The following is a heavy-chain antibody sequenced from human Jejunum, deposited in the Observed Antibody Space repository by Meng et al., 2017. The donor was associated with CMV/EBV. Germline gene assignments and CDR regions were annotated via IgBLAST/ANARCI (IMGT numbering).Heavy chain of an antibody. J-gene: IGHJ6*02. CDR1: GCNVSSSW. CDR3: ARQKCGGDCDMDV. CDR2: IKQDGGER. D-gene: IGHD2-21*01. V-gene: IGHV3-7*01. Sequence: SGCNVSSSWMNWGRQVQGKGWEWVDNIKQDGGERYYVESVKGRCTISRNNAKNSLFLQMDGLRAEDTAVYYCARQKCGGDCDMDVWGQGTTVTVSS.